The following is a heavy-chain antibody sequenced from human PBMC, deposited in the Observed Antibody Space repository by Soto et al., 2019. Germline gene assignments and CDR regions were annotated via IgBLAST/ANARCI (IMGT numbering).Heavy chain of an antibody. J-gene: IGHJ6*02. CDR2: TSSSSIDI. D-gene: IGHD3-3*01. CDR3: ARDTFWSGYYYGMDV. Sequence: PGGSLRLSCAASGFTFSTYDMNWVRQAPGKGLEWVSSTSSSSIDIYYADSVKGRFTISRDNAKNSLYLQMNSLRAEDTAVYYCARDTFWSGYYYGMDVWGQGTTVTVSS. V-gene: IGHV3-21*01. CDR1: GFTFSTYD.